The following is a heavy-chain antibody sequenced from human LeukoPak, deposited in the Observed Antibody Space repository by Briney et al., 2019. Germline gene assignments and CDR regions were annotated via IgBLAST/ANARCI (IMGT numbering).Heavy chain of an antibody. CDR1: GYTFINYG. Sequence: ASVRVSCKASGYTFINYGITWVRQAPGQGLEWMGWISVYNGNANYAQRLQDRVIITADTSTTTAYMDLRSLTSDDTAIYYCTRVTIWGTYRYSFDSWGQGSLVTVSP. D-gene: IGHD3-16*02. CDR3: TRVTIWGTYRYSFDS. J-gene: IGHJ4*02. CDR2: ISVYNGNA. V-gene: IGHV1-18*04.